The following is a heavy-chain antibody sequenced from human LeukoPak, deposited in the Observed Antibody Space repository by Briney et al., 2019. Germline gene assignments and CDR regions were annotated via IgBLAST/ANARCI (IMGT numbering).Heavy chain of an antibody. J-gene: IGHJ6*03. V-gene: IGHV1-18*01. CDR1: GYTFTSYG. CDR3: ARERGYYDSDDYYYYMDV. CDR2: ISAYNGNT. D-gene: IGHD3-22*01. Sequence: VASVKVSCKASGYTFTSYGISWVRQAPGQGLEWMGWISAYNGNTSYAQKLQGRVTMTTDTSTSTAYMELRSLRSDDTAVYYCARERGYYDSDDYYYYMDVWGKGTTVTVSS.